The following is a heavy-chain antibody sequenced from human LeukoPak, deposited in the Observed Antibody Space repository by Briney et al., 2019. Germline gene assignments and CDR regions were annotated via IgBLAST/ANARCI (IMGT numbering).Heavy chain of an antibody. J-gene: IGHJ4*02. CDR1: GGSVSSYY. CDR3: ARGRIYNSGRPDY. V-gene: IGHV4-59*02. D-gene: IGHD6-19*01. CDR2: VHSSGDT. Sequence: SETLSLTCTVSGGSVSSYYWSWIRQPPGKGLEWIGYVHSSGDTNYNPSLRNRVTISVDTSKNQFSLKLSSGTAADTAVYYCARGRIYNSGRPDYWGQGTLVTVSS.